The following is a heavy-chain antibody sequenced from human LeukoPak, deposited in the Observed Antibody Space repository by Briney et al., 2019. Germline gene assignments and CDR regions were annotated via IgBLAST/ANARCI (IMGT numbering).Heavy chain of an antibody. J-gene: IGHJ4*02. CDR2: INHSGST. V-gene: IGHV4-34*01. Sequence: PSETLSLTCAVYGGSFSGYYWSWISQPPGKGLEWIGEINHSGSTNYNPSLKSRVTISVDTSKNQFSLKLSSVTAADTAVYYCAKTGDGSGWPYDYWGQGTLVTVSS. CDR3: AKTGDGSGWPYDY. CDR1: GGSFSGYY. D-gene: IGHD6-19*01.